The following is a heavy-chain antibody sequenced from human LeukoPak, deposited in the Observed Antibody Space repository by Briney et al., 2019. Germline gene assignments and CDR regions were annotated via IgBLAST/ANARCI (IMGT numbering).Heavy chain of an antibody. J-gene: IGHJ4*02. CDR1: GFTFSSYS. CDR2: ISSSSYI. D-gene: IGHD3-10*01. V-gene: IGHV3-21*01. Sequence: GGSLILSCAASGFTFSSYSMNWVRQAPGKGLEWVSSISSSSYIYYADSVKGRFTISRDNAKNSLYLQMNSLRAEDTAVYYCAREVYGSGSYYNVLDYWGQGTLVTVSS. CDR3: AREVYGSGSYYNVLDY.